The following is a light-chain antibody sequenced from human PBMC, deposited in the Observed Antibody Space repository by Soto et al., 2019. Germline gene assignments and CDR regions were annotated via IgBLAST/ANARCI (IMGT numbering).Light chain of an antibody. CDR2: DAS. J-gene: IGKJ3*01. CDR3: QHYDDIPRT. Sequence: DIQMTQSPSSLSASVGDRVTITCQASQDIRNYLNWYQQKPGKAPKLLIYDASKLEKGVPSRFRGSGSGTDYTFTISSLQHEDIATYYCQHYDDIPRTFGPGIKVDIK. V-gene: IGKV1-33*01. CDR1: QDIRNY.